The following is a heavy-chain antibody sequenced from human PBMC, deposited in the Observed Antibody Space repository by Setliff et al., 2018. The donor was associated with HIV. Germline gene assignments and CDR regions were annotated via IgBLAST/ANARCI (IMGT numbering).Heavy chain of an antibody. CDR3: AKEGDRYGLDLDY. Sequence: ASVKVSCKASGYTFNNYGISWVRQAPGQGLEWMGWINPSDGGAKYAHNFEGRVTITRDTSASTAYMELSSLRSEDTAVYYCAKEGDRYGLDLDYWGQGTLVTVSS. D-gene: IGHD5-18*01. J-gene: IGHJ4*02. CDR2: INPSDGGA. CDR1: GYTFNNYG. V-gene: IGHV1-18*01.